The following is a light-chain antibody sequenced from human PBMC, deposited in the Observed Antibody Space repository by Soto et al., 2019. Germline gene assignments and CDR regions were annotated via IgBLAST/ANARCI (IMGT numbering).Light chain of an antibody. CDR3: QHYGSSWT. Sequence: EIVLTQSPGTLSLSPGERATLSCRASQSVSSSYVAWYQQKPGQAPMLLFYGASSRATGIPDRFSGSGSGTDFTLTISRLEPEDFAVYYCQHYGSSWTFGQGTKVEIK. CDR2: GAS. V-gene: IGKV3-20*01. J-gene: IGKJ1*01. CDR1: QSVSSSY.